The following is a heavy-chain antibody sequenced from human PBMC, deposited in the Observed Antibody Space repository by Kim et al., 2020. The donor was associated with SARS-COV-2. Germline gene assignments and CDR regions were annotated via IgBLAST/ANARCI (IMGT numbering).Heavy chain of an antibody. D-gene: IGHD2-2*02. J-gene: IGHJ5*02. Sequence: SETLSLTCTVSGGSISSYYWSWIRQPAGKGLEWIGRIYTSGSTNYNPSLKSRVTMSVDTSKNQFSLKLSSVTAADTAVYYCARVWGYCSSTSCYTNWFDPWGQGTLVTVSS. CDR3: ARVWGYCSSTSCYTNWFDP. CDR2: IYTSGST. V-gene: IGHV4-4*07. CDR1: GGSISSYY.